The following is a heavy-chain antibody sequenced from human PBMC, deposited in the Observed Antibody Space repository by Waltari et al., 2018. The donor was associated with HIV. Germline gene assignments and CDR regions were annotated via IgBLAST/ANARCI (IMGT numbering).Heavy chain of an antibody. J-gene: IGHJ4*02. V-gene: IGHV1-2*02. CDR1: GYTFSDNY. Sequence: QVQLVQSGAVVKKPGASVKVSCKTSGYTFSDNYIHWMRQAPGQGPEWMGWINPNSGGTNYAQRFQDRVTLTRDTHISTVFMDLSRLASDDTAVYYCARVPQGRLGELSTYYFDYWGQ. CDR3: ARVPQGRLGELSTYYFDY. D-gene: IGHD3-16*01. CDR2: INPNSGGT.